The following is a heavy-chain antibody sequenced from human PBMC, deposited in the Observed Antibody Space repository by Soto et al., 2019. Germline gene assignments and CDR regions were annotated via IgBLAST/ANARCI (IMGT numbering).Heavy chain of an antibody. Sequence: PGGSLRLSCAASGFTVSTYNMNWVRQAPGKGLEWVSFISSSGSTTYYADSVKGRFAISRDSAENSLFLQVNSLRDEDTAVYYCVAAFDVWGQGTMVTVSS. CDR3: VAAFDV. CDR1: GFTVSTYN. J-gene: IGHJ3*01. V-gene: IGHV3-48*02. CDR2: ISSSGSTT.